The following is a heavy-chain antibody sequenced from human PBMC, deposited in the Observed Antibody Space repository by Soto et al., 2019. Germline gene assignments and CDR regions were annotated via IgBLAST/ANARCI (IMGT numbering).Heavy chain of an antibody. V-gene: IGHV3-23*01. CDR1: GSTFSAYA. Sequence: EVQLLESGGDLVQPGGSLTLSCAASGSTFSAYAMSWVLQAPGKGREWVSAIRASGAMTYYADSVKVRFTIARNNSKNTLYLQMNSRRAEDTAVYYCARLYGVVVFHYVDVWGKGTKVTVSS. J-gene: IGHJ6*03. D-gene: IGHD3-22*01. CDR2: IRASGAMT. CDR3: ARLYGVVVFHYVDV.